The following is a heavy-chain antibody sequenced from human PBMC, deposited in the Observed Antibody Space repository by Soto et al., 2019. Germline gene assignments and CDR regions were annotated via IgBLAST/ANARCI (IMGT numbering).Heavy chain of an antibody. J-gene: IGHJ3*02. CDR1: GGTFSSYT. V-gene: IGHV1-69*02. Sequence: QVQLVQSGAEVKKPGSSVKVSCKASGGTFSSYTISWVRQAPGQGREWMGRIIPILGIANYAQKFQGRVTITADKSTSTADMELSSLRSEDTAVYYCARVRDCSSTSCYGGAFDIWGQGTMVTVSS. CDR2: IIPILGIA. D-gene: IGHD2-2*01. CDR3: ARVRDCSSTSCYGGAFDI.